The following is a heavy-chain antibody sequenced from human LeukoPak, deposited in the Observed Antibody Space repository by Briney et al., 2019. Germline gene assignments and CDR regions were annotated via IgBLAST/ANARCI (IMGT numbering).Heavy chain of an antibody. V-gene: IGHV3-72*01. CDR3: ARGGYSGYDYPSFDY. D-gene: IGHD5-12*01. CDR1: GFTFSDHY. Sequence: GGSLRLSCAASGFTFSDHYMDWVRQAPGKGLEWVGRIRNKANSYTTEYAASVKGRFTISRDDSKNSLYLQMNSLKTDDTAVYYCARGGYSGYDYPSFDYWGQGTLVTVSS. J-gene: IGHJ4*02. CDR2: IRNKANSYTT.